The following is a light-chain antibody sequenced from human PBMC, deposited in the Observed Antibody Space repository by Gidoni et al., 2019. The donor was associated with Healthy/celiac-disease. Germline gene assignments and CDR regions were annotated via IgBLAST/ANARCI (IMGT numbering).Light chain of an antibody. CDR2: DAS. CDR3: QQYDNLLWT. CDR1: QDISNY. Sequence: DIQMTQSPSSLSASVGDRVTITCQASQDISNYLNWYQQKPVKAPNVLIYDASNLETGVPSRFSGSGSGTDFTFTISSLQPEDIATYYCQQYDNLLWTFGQGTKVEIK. J-gene: IGKJ1*01. V-gene: IGKV1-33*01.